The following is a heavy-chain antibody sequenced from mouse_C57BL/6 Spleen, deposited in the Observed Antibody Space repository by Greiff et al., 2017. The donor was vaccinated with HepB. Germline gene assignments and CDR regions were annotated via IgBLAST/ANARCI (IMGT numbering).Heavy chain of an antibody. D-gene: IGHD2-2*01. V-gene: IGHV1-69*01. J-gene: IGHJ2*01. CDR3: ARSGSTMVTSFDY. Sequence: VQLQQPGAELVMPGASVKLSCKASGYTFTSYWMHWVKQRPGQGLEWIGEIDPSDSYTNYNQKFKGKSTLTVDKSSSTAYMQLSSLTSEDSAVYYGARSGSTMVTSFDYWGQGTTLTVSS. CDR1: GYTFTSYW. CDR2: IDPSDSYT.